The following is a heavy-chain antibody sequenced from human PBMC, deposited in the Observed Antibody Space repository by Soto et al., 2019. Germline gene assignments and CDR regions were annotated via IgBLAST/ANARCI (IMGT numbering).Heavy chain of an antibody. CDR2: IYPGDSDT. CDR1: GYSFTSYW. D-gene: IGHD5-18*01. CDR3: ARQAVGYSYYYGMDV. V-gene: IGHV5-51*01. J-gene: IGHJ6*02. Sequence: GESLKISCKGSGYSFTSYWIGWVRQMPGKGLEWMGIIYPGDSDTRYSPSFQGQVTISADKSISTAYLQWSSLKASDTAMYYCARQAVGYSYYYGMDVWGQGTTVTLSS.